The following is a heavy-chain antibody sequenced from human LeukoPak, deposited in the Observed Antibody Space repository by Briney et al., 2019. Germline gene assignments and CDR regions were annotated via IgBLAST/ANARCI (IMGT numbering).Heavy chain of an antibody. CDR1: GFTFSNYA. CDR3: ARGVGNFRYYFDY. D-gene: IGHD2/OR15-2a*01. CDR2: IRGSGGST. V-gene: IGHV3-23*01. J-gene: IGHJ4*02. Sequence: GGSLRLSCAASGFTFSNYAMSWVRQAPGKGLEWVSTIRGSGGSTHYADPVKGRFTISRDNSKNTVYLQMNSLRAEDTAVYYCARGVGNFRYYFDYWGQGTLVTVSS.